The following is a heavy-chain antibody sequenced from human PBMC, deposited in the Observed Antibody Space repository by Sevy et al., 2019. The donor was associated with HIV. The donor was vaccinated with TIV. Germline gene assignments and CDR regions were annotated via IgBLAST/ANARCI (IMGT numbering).Heavy chain of an antibody. Sequence: GGSLRLSCAASGFTFSSYWMSWVRQAPGKGLEWVANIKQDGSEKYYVDSVKGRFTISRDNAKKSLYLQMNSLRAEDTAVYYCARDIVVVPAAPKYYYYYYMDVWGKGTTVTVSS. CDR1: GFTFSSYW. CDR3: ARDIVVVPAAPKYYYYYYMDV. J-gene: IGHJ6*03. CDR2: IKQDGSEK. V-gene: IGHV3-7*03. D-gene: IGHD2-2*01.